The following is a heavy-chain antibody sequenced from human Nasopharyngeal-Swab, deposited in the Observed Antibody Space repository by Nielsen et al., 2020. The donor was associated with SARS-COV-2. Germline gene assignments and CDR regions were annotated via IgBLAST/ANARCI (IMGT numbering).Heavy chain of an antibody. J-gene: IGHJ6*02. Sequence: PETLSLTCTVSGGSISSSSYYWGWIRQPPGKGLEWIGSIYYSGSTYYNPSLKSRVTISVDTSKNQFSLKLSSVTAADTAVYYCARGQGGSWYLDYYYYYGMDVWGQGTTVTVSS. V-gene: IGHV4-39*07. CDR2: IYYSGST. D-gene: IGHD6-13*01. CDR3: ARGQGGSWYLDYYYYYGMDV. CDR1: GGSISSSSYY.